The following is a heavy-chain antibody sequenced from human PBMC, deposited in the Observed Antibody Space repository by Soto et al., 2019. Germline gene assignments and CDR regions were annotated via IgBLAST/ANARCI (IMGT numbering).Heavy chain of an antibody. J-gene: IGHJ4*02. D-gene: IGHD6-13*01. CDR1: GDSVSSNSAA. CDR3: ARVVGSSWYPDFDY. CDR2: TYYRSKWYN. V-gene: IGHV6-1*01. Sequence: SQTLSLTCAISGDSVSSNSAAWNWIRRSPSRGLEWLGRTYYRSKWYNDYAVSVKSRITINPDTSKNQFSLQLNSVTPEDTAVYYCARVVGSSWYPDFDYWGQGTLVTVSS.